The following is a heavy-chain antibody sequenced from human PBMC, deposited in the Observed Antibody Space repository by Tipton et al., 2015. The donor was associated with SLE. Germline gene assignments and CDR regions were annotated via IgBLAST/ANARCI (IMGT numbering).Heavy chain of an antibody. Sequence: TLSLTCTVSGGSINSGGYYWSWIRQHPGRGLEWIGYIYYSGTTYYNPSLKSRVTLSVDTSRNHFSLKLSSVTAADTAVYYCARGGVGGYDYFDHWGQGTLVTVSS. CDR2: IYYSGTT. V-gene: IGHV4-31*03. J-gene: IGHJ4*02. CDR1: GGSINSGGYY. CDR3: ARGGVGGYDYFDH. D-gene: IGHD5-12*01.